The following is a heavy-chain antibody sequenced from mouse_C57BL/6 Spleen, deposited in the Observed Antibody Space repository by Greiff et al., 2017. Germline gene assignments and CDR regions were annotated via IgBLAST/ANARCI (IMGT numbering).Heavy chain of an antibody. CDR2: INPYNGDT. Sequence: EVQLQQSGPELVKPGDSVKISCKASGYSFTGYFMNWVMQSHGKSLEWIGRINPYNGDTFYNQKFKGKATLTVDKSSSTAHMELRSLTSEDSAVYYCARGVLRYYAMDYWGQGTSVTVSS. J-gene: IGHJ4*01. CDR1: GYSFTGYF. CDR3: ARGVLRYYAMDY. D-gene: IGHD1-1*01. V-gene: IGHV1-20*01.